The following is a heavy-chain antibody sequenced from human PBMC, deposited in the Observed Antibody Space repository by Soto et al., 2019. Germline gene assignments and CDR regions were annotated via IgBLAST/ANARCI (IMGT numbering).Heavy chain of an antibody. J-gene: IGHJ4*02. CDR2: IYYSGST. D-gene: IGHD4-17*01. CDR3: ARKATVTTCFDY. Sequence: NPSETLSLTCTVSGGSISSGGYYWSWIRQHPGKGLEWIGYIYYSGSTYYNPSLKSRVTISVDTSKNQFSLKLSSVTAADTAVYYCARKATVTTCFDYWGQGTLVTVSS. CDR1: GGSISSGGYY. V-gene: IGHV4-31*03.